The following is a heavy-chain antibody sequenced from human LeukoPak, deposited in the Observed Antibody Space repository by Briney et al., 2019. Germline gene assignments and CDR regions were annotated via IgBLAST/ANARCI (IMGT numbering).Heavy chain of an antibody. CDR1: GFTFSSYW. CDR3: ARRIAAVAAPYYFDY. J-gene: IGHJ4*02. D-gene: IGHD6-13*01. Sequence: PGGSLRLSCAASGFTFSSYWMHWVRQAPGKGLLWVSRINSDGSSTSYADSAKGRFTISRDNAKNTLYLQMNSLRAEDTAVYYCARRIAAVAAPYYFDYWGQGTLVTVSS. V-gene: IGHV3-74*01. CDR2: INSDGSST.